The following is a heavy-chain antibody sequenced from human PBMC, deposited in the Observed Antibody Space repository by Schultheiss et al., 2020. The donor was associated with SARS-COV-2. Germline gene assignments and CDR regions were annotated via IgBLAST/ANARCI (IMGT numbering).Heavy chain of an antibody. D-gene: IGHD3-10*01. Sequence: SETLSLTCAVYGGSFSGYYWSWIRQPPGKWLEWIGEINHSGSTNYNPSLKSRVTISVDTSKNQFSLKLSSVTAADTAVYYCAKGYTGLDPWGQGTLVTVSS. CDR1: GGSFSGYY. J-gene: IGHJ5*02. CDR2: INHSGST. V-gene: IGHV4-34*01. CDR3: AKGYTGLDP.